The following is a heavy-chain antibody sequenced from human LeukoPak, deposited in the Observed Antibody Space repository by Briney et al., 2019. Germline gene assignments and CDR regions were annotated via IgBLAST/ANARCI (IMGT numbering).Heavy chain of an antibody. CDR1: GVTFSDYY. V-gene: IGHV3-11*01. Sequence: GGSLRLSCAASGVTFSDYYMSWIRQAPGKGLEWISYISGSGTNIYYADSVRGRFTISRDNAKNSLYLQMNGLRAEDTAVYYCARTGDRGGFDYWGQGTLVTVSS. CDR2: ISGSGTNI. CDR3: ARTGDRGGFDY. J-gene: IGHJ4*02. D-gene: IGHD7-27*01.